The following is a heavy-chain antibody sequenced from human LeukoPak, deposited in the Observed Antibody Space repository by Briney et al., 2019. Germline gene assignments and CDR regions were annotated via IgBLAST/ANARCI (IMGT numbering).Heavy chain of an antibody. D-gene: IGHD1-1*01. CDR3: ARYKTGNNWFDP. J-gene: IGHJ5*02. CDR2: INHSGST. V-gene: IGHV4-34*01. CDR1: GGTFSGYY. Sequence: SETLSLTCAAYGGTFSGYYWTWIRQPPGKGLEWIGEINHSGSTNYNPSLKSRVTISVDTSKNQFSLKLSSVTAADTAVYYCARYKTGNNWFDPWGQGTLVTVSS.